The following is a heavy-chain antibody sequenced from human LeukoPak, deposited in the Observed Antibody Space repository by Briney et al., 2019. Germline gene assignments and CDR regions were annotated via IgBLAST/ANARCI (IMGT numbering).Heavy chain of an antibody. D-gene: IGHD6-13*01. CDR1: GFTFSSYG. CDR2: ISYDGSNE. Sequence: PGGSLRLSCAASGFTFSSYGMHWVRQAPGKGLEWVAVISYDGSNEYYADSVKGRFTISRDNSKNTLYLQMNSLRAEDTAVYYCAKIVAAAGFDYWGQGTLVTVSS. V-gene: IGHV3-30*18. J-gene: IGHJ4*02. CDR3: AKIVAAAGFDY.